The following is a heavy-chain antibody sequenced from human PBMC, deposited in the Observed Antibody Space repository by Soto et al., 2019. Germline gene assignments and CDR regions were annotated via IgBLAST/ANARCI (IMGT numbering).Heavy chain of an antibody. J-gene: IGHJ3*02. V-gene: IGHV5-51*01. CDR1: GYSFTSYW. D-gene: IGHD3-22*01. Sequence: RGESLKISCKGSGYSFTSYWIGWVSQMPGKGLEWMGIIYPGDSDTRYSPSFQGQVTISADKSISTAYLQWSSLKASDTAMYYCAIDSSGYYYPGAFDIWGQGTMVTVSS. CDR2: IYPGDSDT. CDR3: AIDSSGYYYPGAFDI.